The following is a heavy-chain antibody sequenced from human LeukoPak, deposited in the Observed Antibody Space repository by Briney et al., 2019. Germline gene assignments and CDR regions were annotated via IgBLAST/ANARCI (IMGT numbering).Heavy chain of an antibody. V-gene: IGHV4-30-4*01. CDR1: GGSISSGDYY. Sequence: PSQTLSPTCTVSGGSISSGDYYWSWIRQPPGKGLEWIGYIYYSGSTYYNPSLKSRVTISVDTSKNQFSLKLSSVTAADTAVYYCARTMRDYDSSGYYYLDAFDIWGQGTMVTVSS. D-gene: IGHD3-22*01. CDR3: ARTMRDYDSSGYYYLDAFDI. J-gene: IGHJ3*02. CDR2: IYYSGST.